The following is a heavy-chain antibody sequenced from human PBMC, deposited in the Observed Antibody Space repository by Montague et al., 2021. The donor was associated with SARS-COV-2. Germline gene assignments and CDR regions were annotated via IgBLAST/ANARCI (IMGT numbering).Heavy chain of an antibody. CDR2: ISSSGSTI. D-gene: IGHD3-9*01. V-gene: IGHV3-48*03. CDR3: ARGGGSYYDILTGYYSVRFYGSMDV. CDR1: GFTFSSYE. J-gene: IGHJ6*02. Sequence: SLRLSCAASGFTFSSYEMNWVRQAPGKGLEWVSYISSSGSTIYYADSVKGRFTISRDNAKNSLYLQMNSLRAEDTAVYYCARGGGSYYDILTGYYSVRFYGSMDVWGQGTTVTVSS.